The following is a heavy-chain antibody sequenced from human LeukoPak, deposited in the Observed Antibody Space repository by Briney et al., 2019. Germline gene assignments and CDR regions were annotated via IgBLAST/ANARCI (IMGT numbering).Heavy chain of an antibody. CDR2: ISSSGDST. D-gene: IGHD1-26*01. CDR3: ARVRGSYCMDY. CDR1: GFTFSSTA. J-gene: IGHJ4*02. V-gene: IGHV3-23*01. Sequence: GGSLRLSCAASGFTFSSTAMSWVRQAPGKGLEWVSGISSSGDSTHYADSVKGRFTISRDNSKNTLYLQLSSLRAEDTAVYYCARVRGSYCMDYWGQGTLVTVSS.